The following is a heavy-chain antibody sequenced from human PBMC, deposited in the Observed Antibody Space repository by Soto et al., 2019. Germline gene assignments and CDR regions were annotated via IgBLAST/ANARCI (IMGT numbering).Heavy chain of an antibody. J-gene: IGHJ4*02. V-gene: IGHV3-23*01. CDR2: ISGSGGST. D-gene: IGHD3-16*02. CDR3: AKDQGGGDYVWGSYRWAYDYVDY. Sequence: EVQLLESGGGLVQPGGSLRLSCAASGFTFSSYAMSWVRQAPGKGLEWVSAISGSGGSTYYADSVKGRFTISRDNSKNTLYLQMNSLRAEDTAVYYCAKDQGGGDYVWGSYRWAYDYVDYWGQGTLVTVSS. CDR1: GFTFSSYA.